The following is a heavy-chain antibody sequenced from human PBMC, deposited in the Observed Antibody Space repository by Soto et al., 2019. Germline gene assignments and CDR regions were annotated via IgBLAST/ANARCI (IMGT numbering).Heavy chain of an antibody. CDR3: AKDGGREGYFGNWFDP. Sequence: ASVKVSCKASGHTFTRYAMHWVRQAPGQRLEWMGWINADDGNTKYSQKFQGRVTITRDTSASTAYMELSSLRSDDTAVYYCAKDGGREGYFGNWFDPWGQGTLVTVSS. CDR1: GHTFTRYA. J-gene: IGHJ5*02. D-gene: IGHD2-15*01. V-gene: IGHV1-3*01. CDR2: INADDGNT.